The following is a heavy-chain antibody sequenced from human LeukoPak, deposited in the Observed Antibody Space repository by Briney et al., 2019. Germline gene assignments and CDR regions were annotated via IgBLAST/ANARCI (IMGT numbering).Heavy chain of an antibody. Sequence: SETLSLTCTVSGGSISSSSYYWGWIRQPPGKGLEWIGSIYYSGSTYYNPSLKSRVTISVDTSKNQFSLKLSSVTAADTAVYYCARKRGYYKIDYWGQGTLVTVSS. V-gene: IGHV4-39*07. CDR1: GGSISSSSYY. D-gene: IGHD2-8*01. CDR3: ARKRGYYKIDY. J-gene: IGHJ4*02. CDR2: IYYSGST.